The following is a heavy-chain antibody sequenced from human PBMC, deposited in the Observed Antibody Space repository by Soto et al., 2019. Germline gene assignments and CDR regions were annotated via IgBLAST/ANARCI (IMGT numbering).Heavy chain of an antibody. J-gene: IGHJ6*02. CDR3: TLSYGDSYYYYTGMDV. Sequence: GESLNISCEGSGFSFTRYTIGWVRQMPGKGLEWMGIINPGDSESRYSPSFQGQVTISADKSISTAYLQWSSLKASDTAMYYCTLSYGDSYYYYTGMDVWGQGTTVIVSS. V-gene: IGHV5-51*01. CDR1: GFSFTRYT. CDR2: INPGDSES. D-gene: IGHD4-17*01.